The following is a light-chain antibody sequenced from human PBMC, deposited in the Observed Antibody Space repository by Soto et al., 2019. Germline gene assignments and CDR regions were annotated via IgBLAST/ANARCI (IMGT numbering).Light chain of an antibody. CDR3: SSFSSSTTGLV. Sequence: QSALTQPASVSGSPGQSLTISCTGTSSDIGGYKFVSWYQQHPGKAPKVILYEVTNRPSGVSSRFSGAKSGNTASLTISGLQAEDEADYYCSSFSSSTTGLVFGGGTKVTV. V-gene: IGLV2-14*03. J-gene: IGLJ3*02. CDR1: SSDIGGYKF. CDR2: EVT.